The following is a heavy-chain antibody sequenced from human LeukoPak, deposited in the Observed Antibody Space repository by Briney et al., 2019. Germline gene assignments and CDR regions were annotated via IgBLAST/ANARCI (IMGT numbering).Heavy chain of an antibody. D-gene: IGHD3-22*01. Sequence: GESLKISCKGSGYSFTSYWIGWVRQMPGKGLEWMGIIYPGDSDTRYSPSFQGQVTISADKSISTAYLQWSSLKASDTAMYYCARLPVSAGWLPPYYYGMDVWGQGTTVTVSS. J-gene: IGHJ6*02. V-gene: IGHV5-51*01. CDR1: GYSFTSYW. CDR2: IYPGDSDT. CDR3: ARLPVSAGWLPPYYYGMDV.